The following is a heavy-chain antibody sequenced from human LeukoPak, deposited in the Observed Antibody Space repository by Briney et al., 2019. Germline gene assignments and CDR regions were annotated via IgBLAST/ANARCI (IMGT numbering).Heavy chain of an antibody. Sequence: GRSLRLSCAASGIAFDHYVMHWVRQGPGQGLEWVSGINWNSGTIGYADSVKGRFTISRDNAKNSLYLQMNSLRAEDTALYYCAAHYYGSENSFDDYWGQGTLVTVSS. CDR2: INWNSGTI. CDR1: GIAFDHYV. J-gene: IGHJ4*02. CDR3: AAHYYGSENSFDDY. V-gene: IGHV3-9*01. D-gene: IGHD3-10*01.